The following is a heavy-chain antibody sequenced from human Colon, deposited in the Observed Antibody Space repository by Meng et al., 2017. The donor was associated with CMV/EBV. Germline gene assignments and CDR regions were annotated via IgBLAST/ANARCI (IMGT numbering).Heavy chain of an antibody. Sequence: GESLKISCAASGFTFSNYWMSWVRQAPGKGLECVASIKSDGSQKYYVDSVKGRFTISRDNAKNSLYLQMKSLGAEDTAVYYCAKELSGRDASYYFAYWGQGTLVTVSS. CDR3: AKELSGRDASYYFAY. CDR2: IKSDGSQK. D-gene: IGHD1-26*01. V-gene: IGHV3-7*03. J-gene: IGHJ4*02. CDR1: GFTFSNYW.